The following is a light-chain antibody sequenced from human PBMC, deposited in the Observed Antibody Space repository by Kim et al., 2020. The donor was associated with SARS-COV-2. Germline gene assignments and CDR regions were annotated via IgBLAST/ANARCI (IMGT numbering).Light chain of an antibody. J-gene: IGKJ1*01. CDR2: AAS. CDR1: QDIANS. Sequence: AYIGERVTITCRASQDIANSLAWYQQKPGKVPQVLIYAASTLQSGVPSRFSGSGSGTEFTLTIGSLQTEDVATYYCQKYNSAPWTFGPGTKVDIK. CDR3: QKYNSAPWT. V-gene: IGKV1-27*01.